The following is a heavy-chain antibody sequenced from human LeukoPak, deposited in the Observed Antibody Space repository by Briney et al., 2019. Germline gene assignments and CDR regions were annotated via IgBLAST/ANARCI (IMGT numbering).Heavy chain of an antibody. Sequence: PGGSLRLSCVASGFIFSSYAMIWVRQAPGKGLEWVSAISGDGSRTYYADSVKGRFTISRDTSKNTLSLQMNSLRGEDTAVYYCAREAYGDYRALDYWGQGTLVTVSS. CDR2: ISGDGSRT. D-gene: IGHD4-17*01. V-gene: IGHV3-23*01. CDR1: GFIFSSYA. J-gene: IGHJ4*02. CDR3: AREAYGDYRALDY.